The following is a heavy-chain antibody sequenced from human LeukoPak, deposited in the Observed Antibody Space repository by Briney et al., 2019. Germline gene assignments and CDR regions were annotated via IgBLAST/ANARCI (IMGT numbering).Heavy chain of an antibody. CDR1: GFTFSSYS. CDR3: AKGSNWSGNYWIDWFDP. CDR2: ISWNSGSI. V-gene: IGHV3-9*01. D-gene: IGHD3-3*01. J-gene: IGHJ5*02. Sequence: GGSLRLSCAASGFTFSSYSMNWVRQAPGKGLEWVSGISWNSGSIGYADSVKGRFTISRDSAKNSLYLEMNSLRAEDTALYYCAKGSNWSGNYWIDWFDPWGQGTLVTVSS.